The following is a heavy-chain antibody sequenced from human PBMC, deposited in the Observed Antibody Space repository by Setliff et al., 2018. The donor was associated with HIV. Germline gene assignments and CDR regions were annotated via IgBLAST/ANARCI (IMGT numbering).Heavy chain of an antibody. V-gene: IGHV4-39*07. CDR2: ISYSGST. J-gene: IGHJ1*01. CDR1: GGSISRSSYY. CDR3: ARDSSAPYFQH. Sequence: SETLSLTCTVSGGSISRSSYYWGWIRQPPGKGLEWIGSISYSGSTSYNPSLKSRVTLSVKTSKNQFSLKLNSVTAADTAVYYCARDSSAPYFQHWGQGTLVTVSS.